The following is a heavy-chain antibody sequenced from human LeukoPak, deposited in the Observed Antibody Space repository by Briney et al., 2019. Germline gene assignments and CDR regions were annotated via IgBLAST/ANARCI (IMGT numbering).Heavy chain of an antibody. CDR1: GFTFSTYV. CDR2: IGGVGDT. Sequence: GGSLRLSCAASGFTFSTYVMNWVRQAPGKGLEWVSTIGGVGDTYYAASVKGRFTISRDNSTNTLSLQMHSLRAEDTALYYCAKDTTAMWFDLWGQGTLVTVSS. D-gene: IGHD2-21*02. J-gene: IGHJ5*02. V-gene: IGHV3-23*01. CDR3: AKDTTAMWFDL.